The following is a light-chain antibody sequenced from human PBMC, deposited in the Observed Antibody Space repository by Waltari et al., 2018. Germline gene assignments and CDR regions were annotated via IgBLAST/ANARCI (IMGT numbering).Light chain of an antibody. J-gene: IGKJ2*01. CDR2: DAS. CDR1: QGVSSY. V-gene: IGKV3-11*01. Sequence: EIVLTQSPATLSLSPGERATLSCRASQGVSSYLVWYQQKPGQAPRLLIYDASKRATGIPARFSGSGSGTDFTLTISSLEPEDFATYYCQQANSFPYTFGQGTKLEIK. CDR3: QQANSFPYT.